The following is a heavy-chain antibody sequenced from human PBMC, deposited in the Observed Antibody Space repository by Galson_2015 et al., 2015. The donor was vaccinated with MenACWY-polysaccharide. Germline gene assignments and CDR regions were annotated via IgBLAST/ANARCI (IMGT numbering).Heavy chain of an antibody. D-gene: IGHD3-10*01. CDR3: ARGGSTYYYGSGTYYKFDS. CDR1: GFTFSTYA. V-gene: IGHV3-23*01. CDR2: ISGNGGRT. Sequence: SLRLSCAASGFTFSTYAMSWVRQAPGKGPEWVSFISGNGGRTEYVDSVKGRFTISRDNSKNTLYLQTNSLRAEDTAVYYCARGGSTYYYGSGTYYKFDSWGQGTLVTASS. J-gene: IGHJ4*02.